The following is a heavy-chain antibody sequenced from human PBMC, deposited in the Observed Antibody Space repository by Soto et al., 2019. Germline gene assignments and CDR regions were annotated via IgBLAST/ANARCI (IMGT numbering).Heavy chain of an antibody. Sequence: QVQLVESGGGVVQPGRSLRLSCAASGFTISGHGMHWVRQAPGKGLEWLAVISYDGSDKFYGDSVKGRFTIFRDNSKDTLFLPVNSLREEYTAVYSRARWGGIASPAYDGSLATYDYWGQGTMVTISS. CDR3: ARWGGIASPAYDGSLATYDY. D-gene: IGHD6-13*01. V-gene: IGHV3-30*03. CDR2: ISYDGSDK. CDR1: GFTISGHG. J-gene: IGHJ4*02.